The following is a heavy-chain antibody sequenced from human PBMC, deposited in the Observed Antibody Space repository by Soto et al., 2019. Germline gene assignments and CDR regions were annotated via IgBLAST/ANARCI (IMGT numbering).Heavy chain of an antibody. CDR2: ISYDGINK. CDR3: AKDQRGYDNYAMDV. Sequence: QVQLVESGGGVVQPGRSLRLSCAASGFIFSSYGMHWVRQAPGKGLEWVAVISYDGINKNHADSVKGRFTISRDNSKNTLHLQMNSLRAEDTAVYYCAKDQRGYDNYAMDVWAQGTAVTVSS. V-gene: IGHV3-30*18. J-gene: IGHJ6*02. CDR1: GFIFSSYG.